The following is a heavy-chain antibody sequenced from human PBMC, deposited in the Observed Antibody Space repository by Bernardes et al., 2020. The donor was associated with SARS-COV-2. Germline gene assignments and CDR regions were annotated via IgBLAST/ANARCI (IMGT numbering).Heavy chain of an antibody. CDR2: IRSKANSYAT. Sequence: GGSLRLSRAASGFTFSGSAMHWVRQASGKGLEWVGRIRSKANSYATAYAASVKGRFTISRDDSKNTAYLQMNSLKTEDTAVYYCTRLGYCSGGSCYLSDYWGQGTLVTVSS. J-gene: IGHJ4*02. D-gene: IGHD2-15*01. CDR1: GFTFSGSA. CDR3: TRLGYCSGGSCYLSDY. V-gene: IGHV3-73*01.